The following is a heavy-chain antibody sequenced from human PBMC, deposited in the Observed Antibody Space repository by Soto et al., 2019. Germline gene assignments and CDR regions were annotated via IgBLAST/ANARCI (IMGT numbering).Heavy chain of an antibody. CDR2: IIPIRGTA. V-gene: IGHV1-69*10. J-gene: IGHJ6*02. CDR1: GCTFSSYA. Sequence: AVKVSCKASGCTFSSYAISWVRQAPGQGLEWMGGIIPIRGTANYAQKFQGRVTITSDTSISTAYMELSRLRSEDTAVYYCARDRTGYSSSWYGEGQYNCFDLWGQGTTVTVSS. D-gene: IGHD6-13*01. CDR3: ARDRTGYSSSWYGEGQYNCFDL.